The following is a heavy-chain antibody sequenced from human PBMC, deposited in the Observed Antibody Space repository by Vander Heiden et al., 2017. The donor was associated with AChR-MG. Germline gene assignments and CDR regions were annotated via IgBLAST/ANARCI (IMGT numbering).Heavy chain of an antibody. CDR1: GFSSSSYS. J-gene: IGHJ4*02. V-gene: IGHV3-48*01. CDR3: ARGGREFDY. Sequence: VQLVESGGGLVQPGGSLRLSCAASGFSSSSYSLCWLRRAPGRGREWVSYISSSGGTIYNAASVKCRFTISRENAKNSLYLQMNSLRAEDTAVYYCARGGREFDYWGQGTLVTVSS. CDR2: ISSSGGTI.